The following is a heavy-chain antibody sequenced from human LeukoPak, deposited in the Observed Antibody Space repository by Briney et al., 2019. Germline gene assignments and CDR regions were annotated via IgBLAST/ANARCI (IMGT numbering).Heavy chain of an antibody. CDR1: GYTLTELS. J-gene: IGHJ4*02. V-gene: IGHV1-24*01. CDR2: FDPEDGET. D-gene: IGHD6-19*01. Sequence: ASVTVSCKVSGYTLTELSMHWVRQAPGKGLEWMGGFDPEDGETIYAQKFQGRVTMTEDTSTDTAYMELSSLRSEDTAVYYCATDLSSSGWYGYWGQGTLVTVSS. CDR3: ATDLSSSGWYGY.